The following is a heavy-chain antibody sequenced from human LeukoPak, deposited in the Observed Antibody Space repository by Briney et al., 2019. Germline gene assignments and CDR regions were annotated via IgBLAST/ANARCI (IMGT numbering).Heavy chain of an antibody. Sequence: GGSLRLSCAPSGFTFSSYAMSWVRQAPGKGLEWVSAISGSGGSTYYADSVKGRFTISRDNSKNTLYLQMNSLRAEDTAVYYCAKDSYSSGWFDYWGQGTLVTVSS. CDR2: ISGSGGST. CDR3: AKDSYSSGWFDY. J-gene: IGHJ4*02. CDR1: GFTFSSYA. D-gene: IGHD6-19*01. V-gene: IGHV3-23*01.